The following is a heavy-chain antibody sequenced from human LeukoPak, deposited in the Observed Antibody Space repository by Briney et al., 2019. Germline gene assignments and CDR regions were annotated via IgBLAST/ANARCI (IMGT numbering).Heavy chain of an antibody. CDR2: ISSSGSTI. V-gene: IGHV3-48*01. J-gene: IGHJ5*02. CDR3: ARHVWFGEHNGHENWFDP. CDR1: GFTFSSYN. Sequence: PGGSLRLSCAASGFTFSSYNMNWVRQAPGKGLEWVSYISSSGSTIYYADSVKGRFTISRDNAKNSLYLQLNSLTAEDTAVYYCARHVWFGEHNGHENWFDPWGQGTLVIVSS. D-gene: IGHD3-10*01.